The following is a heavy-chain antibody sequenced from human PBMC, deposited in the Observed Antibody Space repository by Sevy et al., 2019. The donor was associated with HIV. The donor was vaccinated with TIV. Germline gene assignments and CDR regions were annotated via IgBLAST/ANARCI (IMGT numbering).Heavy chain of an antibody. CDR2: IYTSGST. CDR3: ARGVYYGSGSRSTYYYYYGMDV. D-gene: IGHD3-10*01. V-gene: IGHV4-4*07. J-gene: IGHJ6*02. Sequence: SETLSLTCTVSGGSISSYYWSWIRQPAGKGLEWIGRIYTSGSTNYNPSLKSRVTMSVDTSKNQFSLKLSSVTAADPAVYYCARGVYYGSGSRSTYYYYYGMDVWGQGTTVTVSS. CDR1: GGSISSYY.